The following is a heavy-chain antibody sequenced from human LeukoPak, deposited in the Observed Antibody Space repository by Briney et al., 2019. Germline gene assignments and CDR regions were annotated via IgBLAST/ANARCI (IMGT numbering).Heavy chain of an antibody. J-gene: IGHJ6*03. Sequence: ASVKVSCKASGYSFSDSGISWVRQAPGQGLEWMGWISAYNGNTNYAQKLQGRVTMTTDTSTSTAYMELRSLRSDDTAVYYCARLKMTTVTQPDMDVWGKGTTVTVSS. CDR1: GYSFSDSG. CDR2: ISAYNGNT. V-gene: IGHV1-18*01. CDR3: ARLKMTTVTQPDMDV. D-gene: IGHD4-11*01.